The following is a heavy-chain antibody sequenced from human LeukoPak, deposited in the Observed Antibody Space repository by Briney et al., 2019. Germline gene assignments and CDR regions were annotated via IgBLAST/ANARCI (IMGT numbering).Heavy chain of an antibody. CDR3: ARDLAAAQGGWFDP. CDR1: GGSFSGYY. J-gene: IGHJ5*02. CDR2: INHSGST. D-gene: IGHD6-13*01. V-gene: IGHV4-34*01. Sequence: SETLSLTCAVYGGSFSGYYWSWIRQPPGKGLEWIGEINHSGSTNYNPSLKSRVTISVDTSKNQFSLKPSSVTAADTAVYYCARDLAAAQGGWFDPWGQGTLVTVSS.